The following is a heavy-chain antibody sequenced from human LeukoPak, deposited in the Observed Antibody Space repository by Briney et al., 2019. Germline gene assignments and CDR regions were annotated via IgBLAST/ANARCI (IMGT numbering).Heavy chain of an antibody. D-gene: IGHD3-3*01. CDR2: ISYDGSNK. CDR1: GFTFSTYG. Sequence: GGTLRLSCAASGFTFSTYGMHWVRQAPGKGLELVALISYDGSNKYYADSVKGRFTVSRDNSKNTLYLQMNSLRAEDTAVYYCAKDLGALDVWGQGATVTVS. CDR3: AKDLGALDV. V-gene: IGHV3-30*18. J-gene: IGHJ6*02.